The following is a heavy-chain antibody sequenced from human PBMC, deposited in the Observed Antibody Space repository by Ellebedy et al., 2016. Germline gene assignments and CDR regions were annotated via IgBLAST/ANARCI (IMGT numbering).Heavy chain of an antibody. D-gene: IGHD2-21*01. V-gene: IGHV3-48*02. CDR3: ARGYCGDDCFSY. CDR2: ISSSSGTI. CDR1: GFTFSTYS. J-gene: IGHJ4*02. Sequence: GESLKISXAASGFTFSTYSMNWVRQAPGKGSEWVSYISSSSGTIDYADSVKGRFTVSRDNAKTSLYLQMNSLREEDTAVYYCARGYCGDDCFSYWGQGTLVTVSS.